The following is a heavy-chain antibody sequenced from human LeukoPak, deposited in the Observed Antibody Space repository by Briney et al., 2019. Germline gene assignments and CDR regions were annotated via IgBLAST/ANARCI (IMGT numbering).Heavy chain of an antibody. V-gene: IGHV3-23*01. CDR3: AKHRENYADSCLGDY. D-gene: IGHD4-17*01. CDR1: GFTFSSYA. J-gene: IGHJ4*02. Sequence: GGSLRLSCAASGFTFSSYAMSWVRQAPGKGLEWVSGISGSGGSTHYVDSVKGRFTISRDNSMNTLYLQMNSLRAEDTAVYYCAKHRENYADSCLGDYWGQGTLVTVSS. CDR2: ISGSGGST.